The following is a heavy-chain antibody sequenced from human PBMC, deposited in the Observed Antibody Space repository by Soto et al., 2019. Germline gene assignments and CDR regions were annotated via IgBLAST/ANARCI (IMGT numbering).Heavy chain of an antibody. J-gene: IGHJ6*02. CDR3: AKDGVLSFLDYYYYRMDV. V-gene: IGHV3-23*01. CDR1: GFTFSSYA. D-gene: IGHD3-16*02. Sequence: EVQLLESGGGLVQPGGSLRLSCAASGFTFSSYAMSWVRQAPGKGLEWVSAISGSGGSTYYADSVKGRFTISRDNSKNKVYLQMNSLRAEDTAVYYCAKDGVLSFLDYYYYRMDVWGQGTTVTVSS. CDR2: ISGSGGST.